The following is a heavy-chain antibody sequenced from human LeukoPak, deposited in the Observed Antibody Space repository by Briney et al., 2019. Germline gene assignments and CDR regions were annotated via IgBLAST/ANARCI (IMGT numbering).Heavy chain of an antibody. J-gene: IGHJ4*02. CDR3: ARDLGDIVVVPASIGVDY. D-gene: IGHD2-2*02. Sequence: GASVKVSCKASGYTFTGYYIHWVRQAPGQGLEWMGWINPNSGGTNYAQKFQGRVTMTRDTSISTAYMELSRLRSDDTAVYYCARDLGDIVVVPASIGVDYWGQRTLVTVSS. CDR2: INPNSGGT. V-gene: IGHV1-2*02. CDR1: GYTFTGYY.